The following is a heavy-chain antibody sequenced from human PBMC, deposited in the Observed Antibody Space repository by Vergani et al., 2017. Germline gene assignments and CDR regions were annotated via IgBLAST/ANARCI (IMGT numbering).Heavy chain of an antibody. J-gene: IGHJ6*04. Sequence: QVQLQESGSGLVKPSQTLSLTCTVSGGSISSGSYYWNWIRQPAGKGLEWIGEINHSGSTNYNPSLKSRVTISVDTSKNQFSLKLSSVTAADTAFYYCGGLMAGVVVPAASRDVWSKGTAVVVSS. CDR2: INHSGST. CDR1: GGSISSGSYY. D-gene: IGHD2-2*01. V-gene: IGHV4-61*02. CDR3: GGLMAGVVVPAASRDV.